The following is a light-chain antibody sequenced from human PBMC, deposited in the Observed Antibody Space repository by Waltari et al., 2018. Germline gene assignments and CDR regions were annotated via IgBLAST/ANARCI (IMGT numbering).Light chain of an antibody. CDR1: SGHSSNV. CDR2: VNSDGSH. Sequence: QLVLTQSPSASASLGASVKLTCTLSSGHSSNVIAWLQQQPEKGPRYLMKVNSDGSHSKGDEIPDRFSGSTSGAERYLTISSVQPKDEADYYCQTGGHGTWVFGGGTKLTVL. CDR3: QTGGHGTWV. V-gene: IGLV4-69*01. J-gene: IGLJ3*02.